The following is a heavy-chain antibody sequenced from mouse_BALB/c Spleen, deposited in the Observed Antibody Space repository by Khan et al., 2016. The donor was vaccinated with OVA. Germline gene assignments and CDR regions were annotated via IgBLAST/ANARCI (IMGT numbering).Heavy chain of an antibody. CDR1: GFSFSSYT. Sequence: EVELVESGGGLVKPGGSLKLSCAASGFSFSSYTMSLVRQTPEKRLEWVATISSGSTYTYSPDSVKGRFTISRDNAKNTLYLQMSSLKSEDTAMYYCTRDGNYAHWYFDVWGAGTTVTVSS. D-gene: IGHD2-1*01. CDR3: TRDGNYAHWYFDV. V-gene: IGHV5-6-4*01. CDR2: ISSGSTYT. J-gene: IGHJ1*01.